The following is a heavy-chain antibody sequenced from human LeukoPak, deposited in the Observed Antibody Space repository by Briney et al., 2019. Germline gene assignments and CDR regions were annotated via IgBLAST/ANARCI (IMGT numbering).Heavy chain of an antibody. D-gene: IGHD4-23*01. CDR2: INHSGST. CDR3: ARRRWCVPRKAEAASLWGRHYYYYYGMDV. Sequence: SETLSLTCAVYGGSFSGYYWSWIRQPPGKGLEWIGEINHSGSTNYNPSLKSRVTISVDTSKNQFSLKLSSVTAADTAVYYCARRRWCVPRKAEAASLWGRHYYYYYGMDVWGQGTTVTVSS. CDR1: GGSFSGYY. V-gene: IGHV4-34*01. J-gene: IGHJ6*02.